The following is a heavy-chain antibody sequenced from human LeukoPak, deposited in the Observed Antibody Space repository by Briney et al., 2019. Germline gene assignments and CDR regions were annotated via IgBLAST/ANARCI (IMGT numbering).Heavy chain of an antibody. CDR1: GGSISSYY. J-gene: IGHJ6*03. CDR3: ARFSMVRFSLYYYYYMDV. V-gene: IGHV4-4*09. D-gene: IGHD3-10*01. CDR2: IYTSGST. Sequence: PSETLSLTCTVSGGSISSYYWSWIRQPPGKGLEWIGYIYTSGSTNYNPSLKSRVTISVDTSKNQFSLKLSSVTAADTAVYYCARFSMVRFSLYYYYYMDVWGKGTTVTVSS.